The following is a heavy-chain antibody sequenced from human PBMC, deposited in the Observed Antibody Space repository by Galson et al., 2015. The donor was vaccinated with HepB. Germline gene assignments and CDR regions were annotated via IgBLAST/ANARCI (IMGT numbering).Heavy chain of an antibody. CDR1: GFTFTNFW. Sequence: SLRLSCAASGFTFTNFWMSWVRQAPGKGLEWVANIKQDGSEKNYVDSVKGRFTISRDNAKSFLYLRMNSLRAEDTAVYYCAIELTVTTDYWGQGTLVTVSS. CDR3: AIELTVTTDY. CDR2: IKQDGSEK. D-gene: IGHD4-17*01. J-gene: IGHJ4*02. V-gene: IGHV3-7*01.